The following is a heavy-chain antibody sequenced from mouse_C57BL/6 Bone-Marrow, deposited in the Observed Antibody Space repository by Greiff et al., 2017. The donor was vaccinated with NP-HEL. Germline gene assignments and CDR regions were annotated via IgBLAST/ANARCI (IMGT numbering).Heavy chain of an antibody. CDR3: AKPRFAY. CDR2: ISSGSSTI. CDR1: GFTFSDYG. V-gene: IGHV5-17*01. Sequence: DVKLVESGGGLVKPGGSLKLSCAASGFTFSDYGMHWVRQAPEKGLEWVAYISSGSSTIYYADTVKGRFTISRDNAKNTLFLQMTSLRSEDTAMYYCAKPRFAYWGQGTLVTVSA. J-gene: IGHJ3*01.